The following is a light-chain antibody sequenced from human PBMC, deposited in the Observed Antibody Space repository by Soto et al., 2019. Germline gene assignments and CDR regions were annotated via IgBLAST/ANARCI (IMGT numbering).Light chain of an antibody. CDR2: GNN. CDR3: QSYDSSLSGPV. Sequence: QSVLTQPPSVSGAPGQRVTISCTGRSSNIGAGYDLHWYQQLPGTAPKLLIYGNNNRPSGVPDRFSASKSGTSASLAITGLQAEDEADYYCQSYDSSLSGPVFGGGTKVTVL. J-gene: IGLJ3*02. CDR1: SSNIGAGYD. V-gene: IGLV1-40*01.